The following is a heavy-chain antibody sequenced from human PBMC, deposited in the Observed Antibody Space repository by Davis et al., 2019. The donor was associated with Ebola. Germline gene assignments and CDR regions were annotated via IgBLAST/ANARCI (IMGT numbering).Heavy chain of an antibody. D-gene: IGHD2-15*01. CDR3: TSPLHCSGGSCYSEG. CDR1: GFTFSGSA. Sequence: GGSLRLSCAASGFTFSGSAMHWVRQASGKGLEWVGRIRSKANSYATAYAALVKGRFTISRDDSKNTAYLQMNSLKTEDTAVYYCTSPLHCSGGSCYSEGWGQGTLVTVSS. CDR2: IRSKANSYAT. J-gene: IGHJ4*02. V-gene: IGHV3-73*01.